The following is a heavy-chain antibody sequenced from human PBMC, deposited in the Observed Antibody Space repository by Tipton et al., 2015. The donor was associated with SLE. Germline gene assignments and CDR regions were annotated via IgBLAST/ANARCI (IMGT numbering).Heavy chain of an antibody. CDR3: ARGLDSGSFHWDS. J-gene: IGHJ4*02. V-gene: IGHV4-4*02. Sequence: TLSLTCAVSGGSISSSNWWSWVRQSPGKGLEWIGEIYHSGSTNYNPSLKGRVSISVDNSKNQFSLRLTSVTAADTATYYCARGLDSGSFHWDSWGQGTLVTVSS. D-gene: IGHD1-26*01. CDR1: GGSISSSNW. CDR2: IYHSGST.